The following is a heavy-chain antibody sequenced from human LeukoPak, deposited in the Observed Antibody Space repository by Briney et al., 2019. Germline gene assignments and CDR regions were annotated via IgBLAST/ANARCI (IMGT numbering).Heavy chain of an antibody. Sequence: PGGSLRLSCAASGFTFSSYGMHWVRQAPGKGLEWVSYISDTSSAIYYADSVKGRFTISRDNAKNSLYLQMNSLRVEDTAAYYCVRGLAWGQGTLVAVSS. CDR1: GFTFSSYG. J-gene: IGHJ5*02. CDR3: VRGLA. CDR2: ISDTSSAI. V-gene: IGHV3-48*01.